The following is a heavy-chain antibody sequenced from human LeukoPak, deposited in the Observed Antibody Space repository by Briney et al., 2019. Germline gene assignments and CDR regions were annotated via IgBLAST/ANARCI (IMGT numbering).Heavy chain of an antibody. CDR2: IKEDGGRK. J-gene: IGHJ4*02. CDR1: GFTFSSYG. D-gene: IGHD2-15*01. CDR3: ASDRGWSQFDY. V-gene: IGHV3-7*01. Sequence: GGSLRLSCAASGFTFSSYGMDWVRQAPGKGLEWVANIKEDGGRKNYVDSVKGRFSISRDNAKNSLYLQMNSLRAEDTAVYYCASDRGWSQFDYWGQGTLVTVSS.